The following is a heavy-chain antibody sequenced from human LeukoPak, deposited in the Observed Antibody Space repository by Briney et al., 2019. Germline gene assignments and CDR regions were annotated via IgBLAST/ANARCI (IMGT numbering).Heavy chain of an antibody. CDR1: GGSISSYY. CDR2: IYYSGST. D-gene: IGHD1-1*01. J-gene: IGHJ6*03. V-gene: IGHV4-59*01. Sequence: SETLSLTCTVSGGSISSYYWSWIRQPPGKGLEWIGYIYYSGSTNYNPSLKSRVTISVDTSKSQFSLKLSSVTAAVTAVYYCARIYNWNDVYYYYYMDVWGKGTTVTVSS. CDR3: ARIYNWNDVYYYYYMDV.